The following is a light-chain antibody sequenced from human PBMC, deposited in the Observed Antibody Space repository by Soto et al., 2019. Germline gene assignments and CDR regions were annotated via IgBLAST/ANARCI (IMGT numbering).Light chain of an antibody. V-gene: IGKV3-15*01. CDR3: QQYSDWPPFT. J-gene: IGKJ4*01. CDR2: GVS. CDR1: RSVSTD. Sequence: ELVMTQSPATLSVSPGERATLSCGASRSVSTDLAWYQQKPGQAPRLLIYGVSTRATGVPARFSGSGSGTDFTLTNSSLQSEGFALYYCQQYSDWPPFTFGGATKQDIK.